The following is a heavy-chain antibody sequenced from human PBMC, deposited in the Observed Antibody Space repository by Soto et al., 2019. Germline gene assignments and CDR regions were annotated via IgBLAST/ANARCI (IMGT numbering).Heavy chain of an antibody. CDR2: ISANNGYT. CDR3: ARVEHVSLMRGGWKYYFDY. V-gene: IGHV1-18*01. D-gene: IGHD1-1*01. J-gene: IGHJ4*02. CDR1: GYDFTRYG. Sequence: QVQLVQSEPEVRLPGASVKISCKASGYDFTRYGISWVRQAPGRGLEWMGWISANNGYTNQVQHLQGRLTLTTDTSTNTTYLELNTLTSDATATYYRARVEHVSLMRGGWKYYFDYCVQGTLVTVSS.